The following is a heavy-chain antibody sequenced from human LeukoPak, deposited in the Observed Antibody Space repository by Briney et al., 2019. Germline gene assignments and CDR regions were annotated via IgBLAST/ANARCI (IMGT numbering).Heavy chain of an antibody. CDR2: IYYSGST. J-gene: IGHJ4*02. V-gene: IGHV4-59*08. CDR1: GGSISSYY. CDR3: ARHVRAVAGYNFDY. Sequence: SETLSLTCTVSGGSISSYYWSWIRQPPGKGLEWIGYIYYSGSTNYNPSLKSRVTISVDTSKNQFSLKLSSVTAADTAVYYCARHVRAVAGYNFDYWGQGTLVTVSS. D-gene: IGHD6-19*01.